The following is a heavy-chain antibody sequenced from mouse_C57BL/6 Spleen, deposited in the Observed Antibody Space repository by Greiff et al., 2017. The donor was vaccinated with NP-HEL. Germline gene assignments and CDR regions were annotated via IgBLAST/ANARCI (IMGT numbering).Heavy chain of an antibody. CDR1: GYTFTSYG. D-gene: IGHD1-1*01. J-gene: IGHJ2*01. V-gene: IGHV1-81*01. Sequence: VQLQQSGAELARPGASVKLSCKASGYTFTSYGISWVKQRTGRGLEWIGEIYPRSGNPYYNEKFKGKATLTADKSSSTAYMELRSLTSEDTAVYFCARFTVVATDYFDYWGQGTTLTVSS. CDR3: ARFTVVATDYFDY. CDR2: IYPRSGNP.